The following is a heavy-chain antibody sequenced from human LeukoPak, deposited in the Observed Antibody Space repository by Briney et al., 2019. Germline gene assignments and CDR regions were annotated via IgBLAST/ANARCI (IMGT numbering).Heavy chain of an antibody. CDR2: IYTSGST. CDR3: ARGRSPGALFDY. D-gene: IGHD4/OR15-4a*01. J-gene: IGHJ4*02. V-gene: IGHV4-61*02. CDR1: GGSISSGSYY. Sequence: PSETLSLTCTVSGGSISSGSYYWSWIRQPAGRGLEWIGRIYTSGSTNYNPSLKSRVTISVDTSKNQFSLKLSSVTAADTAVYYCARGRSPGALFDYWGQGTLVTVSS.